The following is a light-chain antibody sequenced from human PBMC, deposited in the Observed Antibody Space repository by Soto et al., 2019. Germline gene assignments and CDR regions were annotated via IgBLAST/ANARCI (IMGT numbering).Light chain of an antibody. CDR1: QSITIY. CDR3: QQTYSAPRT. Sequence: DIQMTHSPSSLSASVGDRVTISCRASQSITIYLNWYQQTPGKAPRLLIYGASTLQTGVPSRFSGSGSMTDFTLTISNLQPEDFATYYCQQTYSAPRTFGPGTKVDI. V-gene: IGKV1-39*01. CDR2: GAS. J-gene: IGKJ1*01.